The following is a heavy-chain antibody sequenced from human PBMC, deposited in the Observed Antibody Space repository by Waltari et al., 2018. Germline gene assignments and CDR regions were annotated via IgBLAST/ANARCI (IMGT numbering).Heavy chain of an antibody. Sequence: QVQLVQSGAEVKKPGASVKVSCKASGYTFTGYYMHWVRQAPGQGLEWMGWINPNSGGTNYAQKFQGRVTMTRDTSISTAYMELSRLRSDDTAVYYCAREAFEYSSGPSFDYWGQGTLVTVSS. CDR3: AREAFEYSSGPSFDY. J-gene: IGHJ4*02. V-gene: IGHV1-2*02. CDR2: INPNSGGT. CDR1: GYTFTGYY. D-gene: IGHD6-19*01.